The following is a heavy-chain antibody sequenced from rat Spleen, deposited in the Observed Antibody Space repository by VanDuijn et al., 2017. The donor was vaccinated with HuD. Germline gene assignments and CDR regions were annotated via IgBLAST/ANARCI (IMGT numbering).Heavy chain of an antibody. D-gene: IGHD1-8*01. Sequence: EVQLQESGPGLVKPSQSLSLTCSVTDYSITSNYWGWIRKFPGNKMEWMGYISYGVSISYHPSLKSRISITRDTSKNQFFLQLNSVTTEDTATYYCARYRATVAAYYWYFDFWGPGTMVTVSA. CDR1: DYSITSNY. V-gene: IGHV3-1*01. J-gene: IGHJ1*01. CDR3: ARYRATVAAYYWYFDF. CDR2: ISYGVSI.